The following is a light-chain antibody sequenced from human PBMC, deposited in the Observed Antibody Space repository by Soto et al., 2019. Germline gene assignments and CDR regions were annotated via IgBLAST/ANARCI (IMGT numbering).Light chain of an antibody. J-gene: IGLJ2*01. CDR1: SSDVGSYNL. CDR2: EVS. CDR3: CSYAGSSTFVV. Sequence: QSVLTQPASVSGSPGQSITISCTGTSSDVGSYNLVSWYQQHPGKAPKLMIYEVSKRPSGVSNRFSGSKSGTTASLTISGLQAEDEADYYCCSYAGSSTFVVFGGGTKLTVL. V-gene: IGLV2-23*02.